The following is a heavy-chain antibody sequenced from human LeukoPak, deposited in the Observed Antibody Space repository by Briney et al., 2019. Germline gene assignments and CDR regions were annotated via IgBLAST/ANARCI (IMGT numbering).Heavy chain of an antibody. CDR1: GLTFNTYA. CDR2: IGGSGSST. Sequence: GGSLRLSCAASGLTFNTYAMSWVRQAPGQGLEWVSGIGGSGSSTYYAESVKGRFTISRDNSKNTLYMQMNSLRAEDTAAYYCAKAVDDYLFDYWGQGTLVTVSS. V-gene: IGHV3-23*01. CDR3: AKAVDDYLFDY. J-gene: IGHJ4*02. D-gene: IGHD4-11*01.